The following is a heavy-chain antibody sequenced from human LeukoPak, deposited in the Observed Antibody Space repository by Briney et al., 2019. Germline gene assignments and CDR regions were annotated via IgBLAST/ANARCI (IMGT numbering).Heavy chain of an antibody. Sequence: SETLSLTCAVYGGSFSVYYWGWIRQAAGKGLEWIGEINHSGGTNYNPSLESRVIISVDTSRKQFNLRLNSVTAADTAVYYCLQWFPESAMDAWGQGTTVTVSS. V-gene: IGHV4-34*01. D-gene: IGHD3-10*01. CDR2: INHSGGT. J-gene: IGHJ6*02. CDR3: LQWFPESAMDA. CDR1: GGSFSVYY.